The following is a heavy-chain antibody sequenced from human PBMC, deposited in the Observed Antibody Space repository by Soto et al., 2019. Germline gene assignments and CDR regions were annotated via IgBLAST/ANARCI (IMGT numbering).Heavy chain of an antibody. CDR1: GGSINSYW. Sequence: SETLSLTCSVSGGSINSYWRSWIRQPAGKGLEWIGRVYSSGTTDYNPSLNSRATLSVETSKNQFSLKLSSVTAADTAVYYCARDIGSYAYGEGYWGQGIQVTVSS. J-gene: IGHJ4*02. CDR2: VYSSGTT. D-gene: IGHD3-10*01. V-gene: IGHV4-4*07. CDR3: ARDIGSYAYGEGY.